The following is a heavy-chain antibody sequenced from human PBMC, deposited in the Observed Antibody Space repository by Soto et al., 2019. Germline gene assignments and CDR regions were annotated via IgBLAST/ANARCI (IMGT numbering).Heavy chain of an antibody. CDR2: ISGSGGST. Sequence: EVQLLESGGGLVQPGGSLRLSCAASGFTFSSYAMSRVRQAPGKGLEWVSAISGSGGSTYYGDSVKGRFTISRDNSKNTLYLQMNSLRAEDTAVYYCAKQHDYGDYGYFQHWGQGTLVTVSS. V-gene: IGHV3-23*01. CDR1: GFTFSSYA. D-gene: IGHD4-17*01. J-gene: IGHJ1*01. CDR3: AKQHDYGDYGYFQH.